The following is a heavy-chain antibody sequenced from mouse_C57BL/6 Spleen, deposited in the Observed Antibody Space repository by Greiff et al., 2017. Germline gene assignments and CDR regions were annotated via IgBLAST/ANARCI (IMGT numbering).Heavy chain of an antibody. J-gene: IGHJ3*01. V-gene: IGHV1-69*01. CDR2: IDPSDSYT. CDR3: ARDSSGSSFAY. D-gene: IGHD3-2*02. CDR1: GYTFTSYW. Sequence: VQLQQPGAELVMPGASVKLSCKASGYTFTSYWMHWVKQRPGQGLEWIGEIDPSDSYTNYNQKFKGKSTLTVDKSSSTAYMQLSSLTSEDSAVYYCARDSSGSSFAYWGKGTLVTVSA.